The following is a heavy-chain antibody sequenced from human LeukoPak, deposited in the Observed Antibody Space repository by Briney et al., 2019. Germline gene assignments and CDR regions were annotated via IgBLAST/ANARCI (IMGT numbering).Heavy chain of an antibody. V-gene: IGHV4-59*01. D-gene: IGHD2/OR15-2a*01. CDR1: GGSISSYY. CDR2: IYYSGST. CDR3: ASTFQGNFDY. Sequence: PSETLSLTCSVSGGSISSYYWKWIRQPPGKGLEWIGYIYYSGSTKYNPSLKSRVTISVDTSKNQFSLKLSSVTAADTAAYYCASTFQGNFDYWGQGTLVTVSS. J-gene: IGHJ4*02.